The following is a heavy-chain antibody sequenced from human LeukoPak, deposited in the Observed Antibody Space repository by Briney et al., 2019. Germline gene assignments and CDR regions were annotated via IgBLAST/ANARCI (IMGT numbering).Heavy chain of an antibody. J-gene: IGHJ4*02. D-gene: IGHD3-10*01. CDR3: ARRFGESRLDY. Sequence: SETLSLACAVYGGSFSGYYWSWIRQPPGKGPEWIGEINHSGSTNYNPSLKSRVTISVDTSKNQFSLKLSSVSAADTAVYYCARRFGESRLDYWGQGTLVTVSS. CDR1: GGSFSGYY. V-gene: IGHV4-34*01. CDR2: INHSGST.